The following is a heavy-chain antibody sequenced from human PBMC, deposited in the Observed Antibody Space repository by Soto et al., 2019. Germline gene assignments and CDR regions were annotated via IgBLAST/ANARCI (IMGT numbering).Heavy chain of an antibody. CDR1: GFSLSTSGLG. J-gene: IGHJ5*02. CDR3: AHRRGIRAVTT. CDR2: IYWDDDE. Sequence: QITLKESGPTLVKPSQTLTLTCTFSGFSLSTSGLGVGWIRQPPGKALEWLALIYWDDDERYNPSLKSRLTVTKDTSKNQVVLTMTNMDPVDTATYYCAHRRGIRAVTTWGQGTLVTVSS. V-gene: IGHV2-5*02. D-gene: IGHD3-10*01.